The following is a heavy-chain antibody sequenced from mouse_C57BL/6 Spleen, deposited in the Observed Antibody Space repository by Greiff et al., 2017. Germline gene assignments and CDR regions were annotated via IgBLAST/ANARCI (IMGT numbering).Heavy chain of an antibody. V-gene: IGHV2-2*01. CDR3: AWDGRGYYAMDY. Sequence: QVQLQQSGPGLVQPSQSLSITCTVSGFSLTSYGVHWVRQSPGKGLEWLGVIWRGGGTDYNAAFISRLSISKDNSKSQVYLKMNSLQADDTAIYYCAWDGRGYYAMDYWGQGTSVTVSA. CDR2: IWRGGGT. CDR1: GFSLTSYG. J-gene: IGHJ4*01. D-gene: IGHD1-1*01.